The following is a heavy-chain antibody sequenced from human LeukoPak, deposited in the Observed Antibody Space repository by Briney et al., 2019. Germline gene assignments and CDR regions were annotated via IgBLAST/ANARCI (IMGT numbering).Heavy chain of an antibody. CDR2: ISSSSSCI. D-gene: IGHD3-9*01. CDR3: ARDNKRHFDWLHRWAFDI. Sequence: PGGSLRLSCAASGFTFSSYSMNWVRQAPGKGLEWVSSISSSSSCIYYADSVKGRFTISRDNAKNSLYLQMNSLRAEDTAVYYCARDNKRHFDWLHRWAFDIWGQGTMVTVSS. V-gene: IGHV3-21*01. J-gene: IGHJ3*02. CDR1: GFTFSSYS.